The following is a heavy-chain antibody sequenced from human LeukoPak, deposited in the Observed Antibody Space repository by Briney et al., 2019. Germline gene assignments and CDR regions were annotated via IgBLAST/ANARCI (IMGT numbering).Heavy chain of an antibody. D-gene: IGHD5-24*01. CDR1: GFTFSSYS. J-gene: IGHJ1*01. V-gene: IGHV3-21*01. Sequence: GGSLRLSCAASGFTFSSYSMNWVRQAPGKGLEWVSSISSSSSYIYYADSVKGRFPISRDNAKNSLYLQLNSLRAEDTAVYYCARGRDGYNPDWGQGTLVTVSS. CDR2: ISSSSSYI. CDR3: ARGRDGYNPD.